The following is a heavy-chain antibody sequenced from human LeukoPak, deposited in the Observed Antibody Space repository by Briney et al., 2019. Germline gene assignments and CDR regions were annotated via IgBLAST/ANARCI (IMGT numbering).Heavy chain of an antibody. D-gene: IGHD4-23*01. J-gene: IGHJ6*02. V-gene: IGHV3-53*04. CDR1: GFTVSSNY. CDR3: ARELYGGNSEGDYYYYYGMDV. CDR2: IYSGGST. Sequence: GGSLRLSCAASGFTVSSNYMSWVRQAPGKGLEWVSVIYSGGSTYYADSVKGRFTISRHNSKNTLYLQMNSLRAGDTAVYYCARELYGGNSEGDYYYYYGMDVWGQGTTVTVSS.